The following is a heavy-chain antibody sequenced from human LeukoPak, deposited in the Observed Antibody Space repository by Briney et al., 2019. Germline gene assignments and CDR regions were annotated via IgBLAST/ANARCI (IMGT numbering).Heavy chain of an antibody. CDR3: ARDFGSSWYESWFDP. V-gene: IGHV7-4-1*02. D-gene: IGHD6-13*01. CDR1: GYTFTSYA. J-gene: IGHJ5*02. Sequence: ASVKVSCKAPGYTFTSYAMNWVRQAPGQGLEWMGWINTNTGNPTYAQGFTGRFVFSLDTSVSTAYLQISSLKAEDTAVYYCARDFGSSWYESWFDPWGQGTLVTVSS. CDR2: INTNTGNP.